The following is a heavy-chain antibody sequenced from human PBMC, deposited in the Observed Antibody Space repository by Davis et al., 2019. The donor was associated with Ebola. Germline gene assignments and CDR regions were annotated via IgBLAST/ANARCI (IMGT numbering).Heavy chain of an antibody. CDR2: ISYDGSNK. Sequence: GGSLRLSCAASGFTFSSYGMHWVRQAPGKGLEWVAVISYDGSNKYYADSVKGRFTISRDNSKNTLYLQMNSLRAEDTAVYYCAKTIPCSSTSCYKYYYYGMDVWGQGTTVTVSS. J-gene: IGHJ6*02. V-gene: IGHV3-30*18. CDR3: AKTIPCSSTSCYKYYYYGMDV. CDR1: GFTFSSYG. D-gene: IGHD2-2*02.